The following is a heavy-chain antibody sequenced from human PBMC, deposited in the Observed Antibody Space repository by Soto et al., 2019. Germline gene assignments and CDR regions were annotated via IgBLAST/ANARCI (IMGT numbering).Heavy chain of an antibody. CDR3: ARDPYVLTGSKAFDV. CDR2: ISGSSVHI. Sequence: GGLLRLSCGVAGGTCSTYSMNWVRQAPGKGLEWVSIISGSSVHIYYADSVRGRFTISRDNAKNSLFLQVNSLRAEDTAVYYCARDPYVLTGSKAFDVWGQGTMVTVSS. J-gene: IGHJ3*01. V-gene: IGHV3-21*01. CDR1: GGTCSTYS. D-gene: IGHD3-9*01.